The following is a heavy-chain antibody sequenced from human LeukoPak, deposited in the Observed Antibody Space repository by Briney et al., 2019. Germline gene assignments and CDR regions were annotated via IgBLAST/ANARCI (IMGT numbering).Heavy chain of an antibody. V-gene: IGHV4-34*01. CDR3: ARGGRRGYSYGDY. Sequence: SETLSLTCAVYGGSFSGYYWSWIRQPPGKGLEWIGEINHSGSTNYNPSLKSRVTISVDTSKNQFSLKLSSVTAADTAVYYCARGGRRGYSYGDYWGQGTLVTVSS. CDR1: GGSFSGYY. D-gene: IGHD5-18*01. J-gene: IGHJ4*02. CDR2: INHSGST.